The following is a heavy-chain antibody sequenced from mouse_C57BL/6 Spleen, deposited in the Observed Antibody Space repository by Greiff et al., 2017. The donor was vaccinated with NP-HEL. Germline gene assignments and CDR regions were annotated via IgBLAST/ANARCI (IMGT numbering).Heavy chain of an antibody. Sequence: QVQLQQPGAELVRPGSSVKLSCKASGYTFTSYWMDWVQQRPGQGLEWIGNIYPSDSETHYNQKFKDKATLTVDKSSSTAYMQLSSLTSEDSAVYYCAREATYYYAMDYWGQGTSVTVSS. CDR2: IYPSDSET. J-gene: IGHJ4*01. CDR3: AREATYYYAMDY. CDR1: GYTFTSYW. D-gene: IGHD3-2*02. V-gene: IGHV1-61*01.